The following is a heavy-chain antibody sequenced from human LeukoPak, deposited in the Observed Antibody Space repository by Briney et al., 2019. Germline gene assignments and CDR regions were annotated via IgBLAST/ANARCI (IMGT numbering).Heavy chain of an antibody. J-gene: IGHJ6*03. Sequence: SETLSLTCTVSGGSISSYYWSWIRQPPGKGLEWIGYIYYSGSTNYNPSLKSRVTISVDTSKNQFSLKLSSVTAADTAVYYCARDRLVGATFYYYYYIDVWGKGTTVTVSS. D-gene: IGHD1-26*01. CDR1: GGSISSYY. CDR3: ARDRLVGATFYYYYYIDV. CDR2: IYYSGST. V-gene: IGHV4-59*01.